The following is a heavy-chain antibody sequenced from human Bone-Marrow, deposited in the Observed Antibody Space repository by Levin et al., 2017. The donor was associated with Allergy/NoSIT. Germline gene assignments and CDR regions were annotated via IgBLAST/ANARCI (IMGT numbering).Heavy chain of an antibody. CDR1: GFTFSSYA. D-gene: IGHD3-22*01. J-gene: IGHJ4*02. V-gene: IGHV3-23*01. CDR2: INGSGGST. CDR3: AKDRYYDSSGYYYGLLSY. Sequence: PGGSLRLSCAASGFTFSSYAMSWVRQAPGKGLEWVSAINGSGGSTYYADSVKGRFTISRDNSKNTLYLQMNSLRAEDTAVYYCAKDRYYDSSGYYYGLLSYWGQGTLVTVSS.